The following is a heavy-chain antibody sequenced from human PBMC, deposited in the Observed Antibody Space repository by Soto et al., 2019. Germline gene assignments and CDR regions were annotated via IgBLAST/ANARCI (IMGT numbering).Heavy chain of an antibody. Sequence: EVQLVESGGGLVKPGGSLRLSCAASGFTFSSYSMTWVRQAPGKGLEWVSSISASSSHIYYADSLKGRFTVSRDNAKNSLQLQINTLRAEDTAVYYCARDLVSVAHWLADWYFDLWGRGTLVTVSS. CDR2: ISASSSHI. V-gene: IGHV3-21*01. J-gene: IGHJ2*01. CDR3: ARDLVSVAHWLADWYFDL. D-gene: IGHD6-19*01. CDR1: GFTFSSYS.